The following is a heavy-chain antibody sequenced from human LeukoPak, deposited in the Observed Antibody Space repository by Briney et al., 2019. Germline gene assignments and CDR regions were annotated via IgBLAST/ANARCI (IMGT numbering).Heavy chain of an antibody. V-gene: IGHV4-30-4*08. CDR1: GGSISSSSYY. Sequence: SETLSLTCTVSGGSISSSSYYWGWIRQPPGKGLEWIGYIYYSGSTYYNPSLKSRVTISVDTSKNQFSLKLSSVTAADTAVYYCARAPDTAMVPSWIDYWGQGTLVTVSS. CDR2: IYYSGST. J-gene: IGHJ4*02. D-gene: IGHD5-18*01. CDR3: ARAPDTAMVPSWIDY.